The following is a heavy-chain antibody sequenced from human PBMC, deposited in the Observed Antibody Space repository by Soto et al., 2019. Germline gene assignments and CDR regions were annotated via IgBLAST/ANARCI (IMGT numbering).Heavy chain of an antibody. CDR2: IDPSDSYT. J-gene: IGHJ6*02. Sequence: EVQLVQSGAEVKKPGESLRISCKGSGYSFTSYWISWLRQMPGKGLEWMGRIDPSDSYTNYSPSFQGHVTISADKSISTAYLQWSRLKASDTAMYYCARLAMATRRGYYGMDVWGQGTTVTVSS. V-gene: IGHV5-10-1*01. D-gene: IGHD5-12*01. CDR3: ARLAMATRRGYYGMDV. CDR1: GYSFTSYW.